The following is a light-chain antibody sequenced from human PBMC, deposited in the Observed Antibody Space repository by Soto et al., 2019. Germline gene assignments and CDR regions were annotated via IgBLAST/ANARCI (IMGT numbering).Light chain of an antibody. J-gene: IGLJ2*01. CDR1: SSNIGSNR. Sequence: QSVLTQPPSASGTPGQRVTISCSGSSSNIGSNRVNWYPQLPGTAPKLLMYSSNQRPSGVPDRVSGSKSGTSASLAISGLQSEDEADYYCAAGDDSLNGVVFGGGTQLTVL. CDR3: AAGDDSLNGVV. CDR2: SSN. V-gene: IGLV1-44*01.